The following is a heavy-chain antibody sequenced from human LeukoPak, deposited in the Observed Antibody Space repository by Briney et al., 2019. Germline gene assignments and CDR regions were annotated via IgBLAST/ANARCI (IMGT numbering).Heavy chain of an antibody. CDR1: GYTFTGYY. Sequence: ASVTVSCTASGYTFTGYYMHWVRQAPGQGLEWMGRINPNSGGTNYAQKFQGRVTMTRDTSISTAYMELSRLRSDDTAVYYCARVAVVTATIFDYWGQGTLVTVSS. V-gene: IGHV1-2*06. CDR3: ARVAVVTATIFDY. D-gene: IGHD2-21*02. J-gene: IGHJ4*02. CDR2: INPNSGGT.